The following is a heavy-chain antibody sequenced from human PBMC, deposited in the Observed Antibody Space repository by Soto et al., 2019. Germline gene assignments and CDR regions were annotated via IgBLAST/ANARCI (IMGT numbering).Heavy chain of an antibody. J-gene: IGHJ6*02. V-gene: IGHV1-3*01. Sequence: ASVKVSCKASGYTFTSYAMHWVRQAPGQRLEWMGWINAGNGNTKYSQKFQGRVTITRDTSASTAYMELSSLRSEDTAVYYCARTQARGVIITDFYYYYGMDVWGQGTTVTVSS. CDR2: INAGNGNT. CDR1: GYTFTSYA. CDR3: ARTQARGVIITDFYYYYGMDV. D-gene: IGHD3-10*01.